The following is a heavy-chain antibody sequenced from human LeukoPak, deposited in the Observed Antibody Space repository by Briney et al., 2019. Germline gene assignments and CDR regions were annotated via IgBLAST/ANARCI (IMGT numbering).Heavy chain of an antibody. CDR2: IYYSGST. Sequence: SQTLSHTCTVSGGSVSSGDYYWSWIRQPPGKGLEWIGYIYYSGSTYYNPSLKSRVTISVDTSKNQFSLKLSSVTAADTAVYYCASSGVVPATMIGYWGQGTLVTVSS. J-gene: IGHJ4*02. D-gene: IGHD2-2*01. CDR3: ASSGVVPATMIGY. V-gene: IGHV4-30-4*01. CDR1: GGSVSSGDYY.